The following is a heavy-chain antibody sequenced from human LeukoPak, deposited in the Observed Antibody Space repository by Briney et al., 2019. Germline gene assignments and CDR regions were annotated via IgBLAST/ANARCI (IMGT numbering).Heavy chain of an antibody. V-gene: IGHV1-69*05. Sequence: SVKASCKASGGTFSSYAISWVRQAPGQGLEWMGGIIPIFGTANYAQKFQGRVTITTDESTSTAYMELSSLRSEDTAVYYCAGDPSPPSYGSPIFDYWGQGTLVTVSS. CDR2: IIPIFGTA. J-gene: IGHJ4*02. D-gene: IGHD5-18*01. CDR1: GGTFSSYA. CDR3: AGDPSPPSYGSPIFDY.